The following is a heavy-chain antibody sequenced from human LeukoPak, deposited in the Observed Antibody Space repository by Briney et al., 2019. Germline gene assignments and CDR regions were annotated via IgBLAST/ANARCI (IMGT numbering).Heavy chain of an antibody. CDR3: ARKYPDHWFDP. V-gene: IGHV4-30-4*01. Sequence: PSETLSLTCTVSGGSITSGNYYWSWIRQPPGKGLEWIGYIFYTGSTNYSPSLKSRVSISVDTFKNQFSLKLSSVTAADTAVYYCARKYPDHWFDPWGQGTLVTVSS. CDR1: GGSITSGNYY. CDR2: IFYTGST. D-gene: IGHD6-6*01. J-gene: IGHJ5*02.